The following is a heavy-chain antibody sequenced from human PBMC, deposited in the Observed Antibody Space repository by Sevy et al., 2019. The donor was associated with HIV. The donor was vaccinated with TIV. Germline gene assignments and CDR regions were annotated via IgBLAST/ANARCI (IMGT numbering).Heavy chain of an antibody. V-gene: IGHV4-59*01. J-gene: IGHJ5*02. CDR3: ARVYDSSYNWFDP. CDR2: IYYSGST. Sequence: SETLSLTCTVSGGSISSYYWSWIRQPPGKGLEWIGYIYYSGSTNYNPSLKSRVSISVDTSKNQFSLKLGSVTAADTAVYYCARVYDSSYNWFDPWGQGTLVTVSS. D-gene: IGHD3-22*01. CDR1: GGSISSYY.